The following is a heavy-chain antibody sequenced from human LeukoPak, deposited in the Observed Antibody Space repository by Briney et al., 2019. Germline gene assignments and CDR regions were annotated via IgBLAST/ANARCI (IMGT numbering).Heavy chain of an antibody. Sequence: GGSLRLSCAASGFTFSSYAMHWVRQAPGKGLGWVAVISYDGSNKYYADSVKGRFTISRDNSKNTLYLQMNSLRAEDTAVYYCARETIVGATVNWFDPWGQGTLVTVSS. J-gene: IGHJ5*02. CDR1: GFTFSSYA. CDR3: ARETIVGATVNWFDP. CDR2: ISYDGSNK. V-gene: IGHV3-30-3*01. D-gene: IGHD1-26*01.